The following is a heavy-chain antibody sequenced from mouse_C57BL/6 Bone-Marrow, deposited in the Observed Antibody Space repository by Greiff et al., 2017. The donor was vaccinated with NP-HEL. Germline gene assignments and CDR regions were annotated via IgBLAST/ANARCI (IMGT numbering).Heavy chain of an antibody. J-gene: IGHJ3*01. CDR2: IRSKSNNYAT. V-gene: IGHV10-1*01. D-gene: IGHD1-3*01. CDR1: GFSFNTYA. Sequence: DVKLVESGGGLVQPKGSLKLSCAASGFSFNTYAMNWVRQAPGKGLEWVARIRSKSNNYATYYADSVKDRFTISRDDSESMLYLQMNNLKTEDTAMYYCVKSLRFAYWGQGTLVTVSA. CDR3: VKSLRFAY.